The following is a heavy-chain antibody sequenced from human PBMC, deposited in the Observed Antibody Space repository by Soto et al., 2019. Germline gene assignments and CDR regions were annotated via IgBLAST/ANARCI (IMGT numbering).Heavy chain of an antibody. CDR3: ARRIVPAAATTYGMDV. J-gene: IGHJ6*02. CDR1: GGTFSSYA. D-gene: IGHD2-2*01. Sequence: SVKVSCKASGGTFSSYAISWVRQAPGQGLELMGGIIPIFGTANYAQKFQGRVTITADESTSTAYMELSSLRSEDTAVYYFARRIVPAAATTYGMDVWGQGTTVT. CDR2: IIPIFGTA. V-gene: IGHV1-69*13.